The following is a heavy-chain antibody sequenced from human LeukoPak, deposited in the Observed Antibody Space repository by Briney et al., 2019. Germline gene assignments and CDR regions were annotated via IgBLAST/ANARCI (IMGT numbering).Heavy chain of an antibody. CDR1: GGSISSYY. V-gene: IGHV4-59*12. Sequence: PSETLSLTCTVSGGSISSYYWSWIRQPPGKGLEWIGYIYYSGSTNYNPSLKSRVTISVDKSKNQFSLKLSSVTAADTAVYYCARVRGYSSGWTRINWFDPWGQGTLVTVSS. CDR3: ARVRGYSSGWTRINWFDP. J-gene: IGHJ5*02. D-gene: IGHD6-19*01. CDR2: IYYSGST.